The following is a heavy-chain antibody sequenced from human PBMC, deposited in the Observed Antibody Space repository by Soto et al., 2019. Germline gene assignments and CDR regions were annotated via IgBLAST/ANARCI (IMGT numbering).Heavy chain of an antibody. D-gene: IGHD1-26*01. CDR3: ASRERVDAFDV. V-gene: IGHV1-69*01. CDR1: GGTFRNYG. Sequence: QVQLVQSGAQVKKPGSSVKVSCKASGGTFRNYGITWVRQASGQGLEWLGGIVPIFGSINFAQKFRGRLTITPDESTSTVYLELTSLTSADTAVYYCASRERVDAFDVWGQGTVVTVSS. CDR2: IVPIFGSI. J-gene: IGHJ3*01.